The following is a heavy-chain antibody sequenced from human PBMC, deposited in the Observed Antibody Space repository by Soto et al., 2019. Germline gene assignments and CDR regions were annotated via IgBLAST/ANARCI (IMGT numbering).Heavy chain of an antibody. V-gene: IGHV4-31*03. J-gene: IGHJ5*02. CDR3: ARHGASYYYGSGSYYSRPNWFDP. Sequence: PSETLSLTCTVSGGSISSGGYYWSWIRQHPGKGPEWIGYIYYSGSTYYNPSLKSRVTISVDTSKDQFSLKLSSVTAADTAVYYCARHGASYYYGSGSYYSRPNWFDPWGQGTLVTVSS. CDR1: GGSISSGGYY. CDR2: IYYSGST. D-gene: IGHD3-10*01.